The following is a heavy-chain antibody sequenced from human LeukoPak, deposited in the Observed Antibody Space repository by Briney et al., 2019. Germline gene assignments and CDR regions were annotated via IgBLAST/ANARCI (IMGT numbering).Heavy chain of an antibody. D-gene: IGHD3-22*01. V-gene: IGHV4-39*07. Sequence: SETLSLTCTVSGGSISSSSYYWGWIRQPPGKGLEWIGSIYYTGSTYYNPSLKSRVTISVDTSKNQFSLNLSSVTAADTAVYYCARGHDSSGYYYLSNWFDPWGQGTLVTVSS. CDR3: ARGHDSSGYYYLSNWFDP. J-gene: IGHJ5*02. CDR2: IYYTGST. CDR1: GGSISSSSYY.